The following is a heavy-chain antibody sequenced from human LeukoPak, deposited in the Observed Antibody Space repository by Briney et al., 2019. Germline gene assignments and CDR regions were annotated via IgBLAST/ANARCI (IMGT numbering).Heavy chain of an antibody. J-gene: IGHJ4*02. CDR1: GFTFSSYG. CDR2: IRYDGNNK. CDR3: AKDQYDFWSGYLVY. Sequence: PGGSLRLSCAASGFTFSSYGMHWVRQAPGKGPEWVAFIRYDGNNKYYADSVKGRFTISRDNSKNTLYLQMNSLRAEDTAVYYCAKDQYDFWSGYLVYWGQGTLVTVSS. V-gene: IGHV3-30*02. D-gene: IGHD3-3*01.